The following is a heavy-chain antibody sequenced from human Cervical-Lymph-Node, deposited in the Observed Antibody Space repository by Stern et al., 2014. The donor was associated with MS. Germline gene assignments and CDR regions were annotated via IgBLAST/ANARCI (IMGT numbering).Heavy chain of an antibody. Sequence: VQLLQSGGGVVQPGTSLRLSCAASGFPFSSYGMHWVRQAPGKGLEWVAVLWYDGSSKYYADSVKGRFTISRENSKNTLYLQMNSLRAEDTAVYYCARLGGEPKKVYASSSWLDPWGQGTLVTVSS. D-gene: IGHD2-8*01. CDR3: ARLGGEPKKVYASSSWLDP. CDR2: LWYDGSSK. CDR1: GFPFSSYG. V-gene: IGHV3-33*01. J-gene: IGHJ5*02.